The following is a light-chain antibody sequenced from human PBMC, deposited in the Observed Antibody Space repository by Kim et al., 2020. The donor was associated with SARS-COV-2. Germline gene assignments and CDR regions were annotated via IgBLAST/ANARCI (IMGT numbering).Light chain of an antibody. Sequence: SVSPGQTASITCSGDKVGKKYAYWYQQKPGQSPVLIIYEDTKRPSGIPERFSGSNSGNTATLTISGTQAMDEADYYCQAWDSSTAVFGGGTQLTVL. CDR3: QAWDSSTAV. J-gene: IGLJ3*02. CDR1: KVGKKY. V-gene: IGLV3-1*01. CDR2: EDT.